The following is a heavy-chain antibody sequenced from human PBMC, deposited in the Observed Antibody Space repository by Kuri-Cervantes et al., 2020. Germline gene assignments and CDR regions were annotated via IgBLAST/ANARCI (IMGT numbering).Heavy chain of an antibody. CDR3: ARDGWVTMYHLDS. D-gene: IGHD4-17*01. CDR2: IDTNNANT. V-gene: IGHV1-3*04. J-gene: IGHJ4*02. CDR1: GCTFTDYA. Sequence: ASVKVSCKASGCTFTDYAMHWVRQAPGQRPEWTGWIDTNNANTKYSQKFEGRVTITSDTSASTVDMELSTLRSEDTAVYYCARDGWVTMYHLDSWGQGTLVTVSS.